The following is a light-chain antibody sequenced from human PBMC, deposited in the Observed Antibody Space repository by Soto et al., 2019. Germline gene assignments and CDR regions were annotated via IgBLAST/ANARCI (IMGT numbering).Light chain of an antibody. Sequence: EVVLTQSPVTLSLSPGERATLSCRASQSFRGLLAWYQQKPGQAPRLLIYDAYNRATGIPPRFSGSGSGTDFTLTISSVQAEDVAVYYCQQYYSNLAITFGQGTRLEIK. CDR2: DAY. CDR3: QQYYSNLAIT. J-gene: IGKJ5*01. CDR1: QSFRGL. V-gene: IGKV3-11*01.